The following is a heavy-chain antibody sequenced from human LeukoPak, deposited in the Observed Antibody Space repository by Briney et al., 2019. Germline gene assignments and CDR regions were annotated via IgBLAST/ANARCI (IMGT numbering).Heavy chain of an antibody. CDR2: IYWDDDK. CDR3: PRPEGYCSSTGPFDY. D-gene: IGHD2-2*01. V-gene: IGHV2-5*02. CDR1: GFSLSTSGVG. J-gene: IGHJ4*02. Sequence: SGPTLVNPTQPLTLTCTVSGFSLSTSGVGVGWIRQPPGKALEWLALIYWDDDKRYSPSLKSRLTIIKDTSKNQVVLTMTNMDPVDKARYYCPRPEGYCSSTGPFDYWGQGTLVTVSS.